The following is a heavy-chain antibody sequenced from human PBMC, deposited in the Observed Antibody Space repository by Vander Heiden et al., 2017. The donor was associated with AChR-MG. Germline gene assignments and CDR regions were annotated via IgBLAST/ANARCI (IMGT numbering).Heavy chain of an antibody. CDR3: ARVLLWFGELWEYYDY. D-gene: IGHD3-10*01. CDR1: GYTFTSHA. J-gene: IGHJ4*02. V-gene: IGHV1-3*01. Sequence: QVQLVQSGAEVKKPGASVKVSCKASGYTFTSHAMHWVRQAPGQRLEWMGWINAGNGNTKYSQKFQGRVTITRDTSASTAYMELSSLRSEDTAVYYCARVLLWFGELWEYYDYWGQGTLVTVSS. CDR2: INAGNGNT.